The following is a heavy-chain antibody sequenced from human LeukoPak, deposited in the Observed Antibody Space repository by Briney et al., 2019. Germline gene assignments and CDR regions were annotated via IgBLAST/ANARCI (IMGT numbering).Heavy chain of an antibody. D-gene: IGHD2-15*01. CDR2: ISSSSSTI. CDR1: GFTFSSYS. J-gene: IGHJ4*02. V-gene: IGHV3-48*01. Sequence: GGSLRLSCAASGFTFSSYSMNWVRQAPGKGLEWVSYISSSSSTIYYADSVKGRFTISRDNAKNSLYLQMNSLRAEDTAVYYCARDRGYCSGGSCYPTYFDYWGQGTLVTVSS. CDR3: ARDRGYCSGGSCYPTYFDY.